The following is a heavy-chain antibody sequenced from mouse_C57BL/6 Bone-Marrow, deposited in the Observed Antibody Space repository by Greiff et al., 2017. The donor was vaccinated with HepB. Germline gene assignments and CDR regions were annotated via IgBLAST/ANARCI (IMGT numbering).Heavy chain of an antibody. CDR1: GFTFSSYA. CDR2: ISDGGSYT. Sequence: EVKVVESGGGLVKPGGSLKLSCAASGFTFSSYAMSWVRQTPEKRLEWVATISDGGSYTYYPGNVKGRFTISRDNAKNNLYLQMSHLKSEDTAMYYCARDDLYYAMDYWGQGTSVTVSS. CDR3: ARDDLYYAMDY. J-gene: IGHJ4*01. V-gene: IGHV5-4*01.